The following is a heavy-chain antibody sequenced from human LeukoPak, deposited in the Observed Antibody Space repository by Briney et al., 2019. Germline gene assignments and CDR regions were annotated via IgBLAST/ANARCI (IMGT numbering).Heavy chain of an antibody. D-gene: IGHD4-17*01. CDR2: VSSGSGTI. J-gene: IGHJ2*01. V-gene: IGHV3-48*01. CDR3: AALRGLQNWYFDL. Sequence: GGSLRLSCAASGSTFSSYNINWVRQAPGKGLEWVSYVSSGSGTIYYADSVKGRFTISRDNAKNSLFLQLNSLRAEDTAVYYCAALRGLQNWYFDLGGRGTLVTVSS. CDR1: GSTFSSYN.